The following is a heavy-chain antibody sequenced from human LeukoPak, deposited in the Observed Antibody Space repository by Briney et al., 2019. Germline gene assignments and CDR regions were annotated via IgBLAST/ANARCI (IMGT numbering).Heavy chain of an antibody. CDR1: GGSISSGSYY. CDR3: ARGYSGYGSFFDY. CDR2: IYTGGST. J-gene: IGHJ4*02. V-gene: IGHV4-61*02. Sequence: SQTLSLTCTVSGGSISSGSYYWSWIRQPAGKGLEWIGRIYTGGSTNYNPSLKSRVTISVDTSKNQFSLKLSSVTAADTAVYYCARGYSGYGSFFDYWGQGTLVTVSS. D-gene: IGHD5-12*01.